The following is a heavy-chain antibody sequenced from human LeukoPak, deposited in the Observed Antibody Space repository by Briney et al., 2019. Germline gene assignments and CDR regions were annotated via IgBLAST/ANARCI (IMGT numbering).Heavy chain of an antibody. V-gene: IGHV3-30*18. J-gene: IGHJ3*02. CDR3: AKDRRLFRDAFDI. CDR1: GFTFSSYG. CDR2: ISYDGSNK. D-gene: IGHD5-12*01. Sequence: GGSLRLSCAASGFTFSSYGMHWVRQAPGKGLEWVAVISYDGSNKYYADSVKGRFTISRDNSKNTLYLRMNSLRAEDTAVYYCAKDRRLFRDAFDIWGQGTMVTVSS.